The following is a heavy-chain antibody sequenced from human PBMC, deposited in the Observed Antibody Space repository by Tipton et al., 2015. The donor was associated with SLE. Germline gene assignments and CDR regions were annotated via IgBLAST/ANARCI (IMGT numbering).Heavy chain of an antibody. CDR3: ARGQWFGGLVDAFDI. CDR1: GFTFSSYW. Sequence: SLRLSCAASGFTFSSYWMSWVRQAPGKGLEWVANTKQGGSEKHFVDSVKGRFTISRDDAKNSVYLQMNSLRAEDTAVYYCARGQWFGGLVDAFDIWAKGQWSPSLQ. J-gene: IGHJ3*02. CDR2: TKQGGSEK. D-gene: IGHD3-10*01. V-gene: IGHV3-7*01.